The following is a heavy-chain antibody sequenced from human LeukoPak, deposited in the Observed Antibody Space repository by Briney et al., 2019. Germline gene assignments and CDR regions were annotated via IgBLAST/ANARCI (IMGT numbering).Heavy chain of an antibody. CDR1: GFTFSSYA. Sequence: GGSLRLSCAASGFTFSSYAMSWVRQAPGKGLEWVSAISGSGGSTYYADSVKGRFTISRDNSKNTLYLQMNSLRAEDTAVYYCARYYDFWSGYFPPSHYYYGMDVWGQETTVTVSS. J-gene: IGHJ6*02. CDR3: ARYYDFWSGYFPPSHYYYGMDV. D-gene: IGHD3-3*01. V-gene: IGHV3-23*01. CDR2: ISGSGGST.